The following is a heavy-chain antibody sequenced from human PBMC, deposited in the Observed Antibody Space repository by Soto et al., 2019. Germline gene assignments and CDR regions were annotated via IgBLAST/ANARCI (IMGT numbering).Heavy chain of an antibody. CDR3: ARACGTTVTTWGGYYYYYYMDV. V-gene: IGHV4-59*01. Sequence: SETLSLTCTVSGGSISSYYWSWIRQPPGKGLEWIGYIYYSGSTNYNPSLKSRVTISVDTSKNQFSLKLSSVTAADTAVYYCARACGTTVTTWGGYYYYYYMDVWGKGTTVTVSS. D-gene: IGHD4-4*01. J-gene: IGHJ6*03. CDR1: GGSISSYY. CDR2: IYYSGST.